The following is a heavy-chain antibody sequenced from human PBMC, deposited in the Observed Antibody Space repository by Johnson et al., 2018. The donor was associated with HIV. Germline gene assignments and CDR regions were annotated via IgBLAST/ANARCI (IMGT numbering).Heavy chain of an antibody. CDR3: ARVSRLGDIEVLSDAFDI. V-gene: IGHV3-20*04. CDR1: GFTFDDYG. J-gene: IGHJ3*02. CDR2: IKWNGGST. Sequence: VQLVESGGGVVRPGGSLRLSCAASGFTFDDYGMSWVRQAPGKGLEWVSGIKWNGGSTGYADSVKGRFTISRDNAKKSLYLQMNSLRAEDTALYYCARVSRLGDIEVLSDAFDIWGQGTMVTVSS. D-gene: IGHD3-10*01.